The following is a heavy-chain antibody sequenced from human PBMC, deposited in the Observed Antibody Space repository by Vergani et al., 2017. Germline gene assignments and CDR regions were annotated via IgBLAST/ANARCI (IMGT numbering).Heavy chain of an antibody. D-gene: IGHD3-22*01. J-gene: IGHJ4*02. CDR2: IYSTGST. CDR3: ARMGGYDEGDAFRIGYFDS. Sequence: QVQLQQWGPGLLKPSETLSLTCAVYGGSLSGYYWSWIRQHPGKGLEWIGYIYSTGSTHHNPSLRRRINMSVDTSKNQFSLKLNSVTAADTAMYYCARMGGYDEGDAFRIGYFDSWGPGILVTVSS. V-gene: IGHV4-34*11. CDR1: GGSLSGYY.